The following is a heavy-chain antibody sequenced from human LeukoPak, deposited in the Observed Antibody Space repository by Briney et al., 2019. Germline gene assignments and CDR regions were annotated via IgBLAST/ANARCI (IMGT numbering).Heavy chain of an antibody. D-gene: IGHD4-17*01. Sequence: PGGSLRLSCAASGFIFSSHAMSWVRQAPGKGLEWVSSVGAGSSNTYYADSVKGRFTISRDNSRNTLYLQMNSLRAEDTALYFCAKKDYAGFHWGPGTLVTVSS. CDR3: AKKDYAGFH. J-gene: IGHJ4*02. CDR1: GFIFSSHA. V-gene: IGHV3-23*01. CDR2: VGAGSSNT.